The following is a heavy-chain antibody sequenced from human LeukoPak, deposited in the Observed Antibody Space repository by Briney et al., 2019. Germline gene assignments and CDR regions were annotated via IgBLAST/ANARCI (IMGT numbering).Heavy chain of an antibody. CDR1: GFTFSSYE. J-gene: IGHJ6*04. Sequence: PGGSPRLPCAASGFTFSSYEMNWVRQAPGKGLEWVSYISSSGSTIYYADSVKGRFTISRDNAKNSLYLQMNSLRAEDTAVYYCAELGITMIGGVWGKGTTVTISS. V-gene: IGHV3-48*03. CDR2: ISSSGSTI. CDR3: AELGITMIGGV. D-gene: IGHD3-10*02.